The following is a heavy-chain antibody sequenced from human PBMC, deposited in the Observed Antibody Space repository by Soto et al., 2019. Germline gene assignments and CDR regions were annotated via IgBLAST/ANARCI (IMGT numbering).Heavy chain of an antibody. CDR3: AKLVSDDVRRGDLDH. V-gene: IGHV4-39*01. CDR2: FYYSGTT. D-gene: IGHD3-10*02. J-gene: IGHJ4*02. Sequence: LSLTSTVSGDYITAFYSNLAWIRQPPGKGLEWIGTFYYSGTTSKNPPPRSRITISADTSRNQFSLNLRPVTAADSGVYYCAKLVSDDVRRGDLDHWGQGTLVPVTS. CDR1: GDYITAFYSN.